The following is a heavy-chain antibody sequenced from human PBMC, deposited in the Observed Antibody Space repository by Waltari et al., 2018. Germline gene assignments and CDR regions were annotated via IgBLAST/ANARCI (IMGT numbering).Heavy chain of an antibody. V-gene: IGHV3-30*02. CDR2: IRYDGSNK. J-gene: IGHJ3*02. Sequence: QVQLVESGGGVVQPGGSLRLSCAASGFTFSSYGMHWVRQAPGKGLEWVACIRYDGSNKYYADSVKGRFTISRDNSKNTLYLQMNSLRAEDTAVYYCAKDQSSSWYGESAFDIWGQGTMVTVSS. CDR1: GFTFSSYG. D-gene: IGHD6-13*01. CDR3: AKDQSSSWYGESAFDI.